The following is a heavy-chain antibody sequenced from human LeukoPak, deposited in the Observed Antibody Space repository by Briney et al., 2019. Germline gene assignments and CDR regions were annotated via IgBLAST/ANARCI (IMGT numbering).Heavy chain of an antibody. J-gene: IGHJ4*02. D-gene: IGHD2/OR15-2a*01. CDR3: AKGISSSDY. CDR2: ISGDSGTS. CDR1: GFTFSSSA. Sequence: PGGSLRLSCAASGFTFSSSAMTWVRQAPGKGLEWVSAISGDSGTSYYADSVKGRFTISRDNSKNTLYLQMNSLRAEDTAVYYCAKGISSSDYWGQGTLVTVSS. V-gene: IGHV3-23*01.